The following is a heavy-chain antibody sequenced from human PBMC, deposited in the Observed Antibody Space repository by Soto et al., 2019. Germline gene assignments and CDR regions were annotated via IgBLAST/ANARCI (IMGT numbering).Heavy chain of an antibody. Sequence: QLLESGGGLVQPGGSLRLTCVASGYTFSNFAMIWVRQDPGKGLDWVSGISRSGRTTYYADSVEGRFTISRDNSKNTLSLQMNSLRAEDTALYYCAKGSGEVPTNWFDPWGQGTLVTVSS. J-gene: IGHJ5*02. CDR1: GYTFSNFA. CDR3: AKGSGEVPTNWFDP. D-gene: IGHD3-3*01. CDR2: ISRSGRTT. V-gene: IGHV3-23*01.